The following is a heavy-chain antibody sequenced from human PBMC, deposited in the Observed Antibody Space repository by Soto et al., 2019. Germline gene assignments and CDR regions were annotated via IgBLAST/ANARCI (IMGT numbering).Heavy chain of an antibody. CDR3: AKAAAVAYYYHYYGMDV. CDR2: ISSDGSKK. CDR1: GFAFDTYA. V-gene: IGHV3-30-3*01. D-gene: IGHD6-13*01. J-gene: IGHJ6*02. Sequence: QVQLVESEGGVVQPGGSLRLSCAASGFAFDTYAMHWVRQAPGKGLEWVALISSDGSKKHVADSVKGRFTISRDNSKTLLYLQMESLRAEDTAVYYCAKAAAVAYYYHYYGMDVWGQGTTVTVSS.